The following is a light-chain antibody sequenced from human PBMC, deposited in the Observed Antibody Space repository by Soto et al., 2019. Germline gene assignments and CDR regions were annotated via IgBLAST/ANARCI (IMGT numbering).Light chain of an antibody. Sequence: DIQMTQSPSSLSAVVGDRVTITCRTSQSIRSYLNWYQQKSGKAPKLLISAASNLQSGVPYRFSGGGSGTDFTLTISSLQPEDVATYYCQHSHSTPRITFGQGTRLEIK. V-gene: IGKV1-39*01. CDR3: QHSHSTPRIT. CDR2: AAS. J-gene: IGKJ5*01. CDR1: QSIRSY.